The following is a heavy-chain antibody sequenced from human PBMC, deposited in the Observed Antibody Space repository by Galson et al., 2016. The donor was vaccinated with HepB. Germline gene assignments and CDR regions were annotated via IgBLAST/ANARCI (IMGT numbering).Heavy chain of an antibody. V-gene: IGHV3-30-3*01. Sequence: SLRLSCAASGFTFSSYAMHWVRQAPGKGLEWVAVISYDGSNKYYAGSVKGRFTISRDNSKNTLYLQMNSLRVEDTAMYYCARGSYSGLGSYGWFDPWGQGTLVTVSS. J-gene: IGHJ5*02. CDR3: ARGSYSGLGSYGWFDP. CDR1: GFTFSSYA. CDR2: ISYDGSNK. D-gene: IGHD3-10*01.